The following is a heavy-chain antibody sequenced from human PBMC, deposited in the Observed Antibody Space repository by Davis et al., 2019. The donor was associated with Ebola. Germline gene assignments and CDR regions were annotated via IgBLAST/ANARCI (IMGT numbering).Heavy chain of an antibody. CDR2: IKEDGSEK. D-gene: IGHD2-2*01. V-gene: IGHV3-7*03. CDR3: ARVSVPAALVPIDYYAMDV. J-gene: IGHJ6*02. CDR1: GFTFNRYW. Sequence: PGGSLRLSCAASGFTFNRYWMSWVRQAPGKGLQWVANIKEDGSEKYSVDSVKGRFTISRDNAKNSLYLQMNSLRAEDTAVYYCARVSVPAALVPIDYYAMDVWGQGTTVTVSS.